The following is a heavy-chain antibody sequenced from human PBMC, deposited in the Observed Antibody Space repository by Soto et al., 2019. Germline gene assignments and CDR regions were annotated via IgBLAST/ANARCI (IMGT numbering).Heavy chain of an antibody. CDR3: AAAGYETTSYYFDY. Sequence: SETLSLTCTVSGGSISSSSYYWGWIRQPPGKGLEWIGYIYYSGSTNYNPSLKSRVTISVDTSKNQFSLKLSSVTAADTAVYYCAAAGYETTSYYFDYWGQGTLVTVSS. D-gene: IGHD6-13*01. CDR2: IYYSGST. V-gene: IGHV4-61*05. CDR1: GGSISSSSYY. J-gene: IGHJ4*02.